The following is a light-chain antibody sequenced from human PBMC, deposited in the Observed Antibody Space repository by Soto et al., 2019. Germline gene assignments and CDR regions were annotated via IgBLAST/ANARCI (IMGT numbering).Light chain of an antibody. J-gene: IGKJ1*01. Sequence: DDVMTQSPLSLPVTPGEPASISCRSSQSLLHSNGYNYLDWYLQKPGQSPQLLIYLGSNRASGVPDRFSGSGSGTDFTLKISRVEAEDVGVYYCMQPLQSWTFGQGTKVDI. CDR1: QSLLHSNGYNY. CDR3: MQPLQSWT. CDR2: LGS. V-gene: IGKV2-28*01.